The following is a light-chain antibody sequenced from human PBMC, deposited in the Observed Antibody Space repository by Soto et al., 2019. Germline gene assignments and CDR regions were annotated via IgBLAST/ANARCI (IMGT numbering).Light chain of an antibody. CDR2: DAS. J-gene: IGKJ1*01. CDR3: KQYNSYWK. Sequence: DIQITHSPSTLSESVVDRVTITFRASQSISSWLAWYQQKPGKAPKLLIYDASSLESGVPSRFSGSGSGKEFTLTISSLQPDDFATYYCKQYNSYWKFGQGTKVDNK. V-gene: IGKV1-5*01. CDR1: QSISSW.